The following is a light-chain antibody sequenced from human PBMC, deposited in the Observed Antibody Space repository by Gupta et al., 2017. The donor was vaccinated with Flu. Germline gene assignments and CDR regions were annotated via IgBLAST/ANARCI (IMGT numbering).Light chain of an antibody. CDR3: QQTDDDRSLS. V-gene: IGKV1-39*01. CDR1: QSVRSY. J-gene: IGKJ4*01. CDR2: AAP. Sequence: DIQMTQSPSSLSASVGDRVTITCRASQSVRSYLHWYQQKPGRAPRLLIYAAPSLHSGVPSRFSGSGSGTHFTLTISSRQPEDFATYYCQQTDDDRSLSFGGGTKV.